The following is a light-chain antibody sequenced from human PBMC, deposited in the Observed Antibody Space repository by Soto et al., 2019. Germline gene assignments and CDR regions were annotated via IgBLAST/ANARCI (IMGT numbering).Light chain of an antibody. CDR3: QQYNNWPPWT. J-gene: IGKJ1*01. CDR2: GAS. V-gene: IGKV3-15*01. CDR1: QSINSM. Sequence: EIVMTQSPATLSVSPGERATLSCRASQSINSMLVWYHQKPGQAHRLLMYGASTRATGTPARFSGSGSATDFNLTISSLQSEDFAVYYCQQYNNWPPWTFGQGTKVEIK.